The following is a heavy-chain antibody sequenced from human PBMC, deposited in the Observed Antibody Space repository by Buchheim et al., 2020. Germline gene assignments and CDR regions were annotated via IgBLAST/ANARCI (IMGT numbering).Heavy chain of an antibody. V-gene: IGHV5-51*01. CDR3: ARLKDWVRIRGIYYYYGMDV. J-gene: IGHJ6*02. CDR2: IYPGDSET. Sequence: EVQLVQSGAEVKKPGESLKISCKGSGYSFTSYWIAWVRQMPGKGLEWMGIIYPGDSETRYSPSFQGQVTISADKSISTAYLQWSDLKASDTAMYYCARLKDWVRIRGIYYYYGMDVWGQGTT. CDR1: GYSFTSYW. D-gene: IGHD3-10*01.